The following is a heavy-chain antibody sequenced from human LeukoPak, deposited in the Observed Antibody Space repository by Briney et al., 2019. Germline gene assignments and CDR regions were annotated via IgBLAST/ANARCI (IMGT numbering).Heavy chain of an antibody. CDR2: IKPDGSEK. CDR1: GFIFRSDA. J-gene: IGHJ4*02. V-gene: IGHV3-7*03. CDR3: ARDQDAYSSGWYGVFDY. Sequence: PGGSLRLSCAASGFIFRSDAMSWVRQAPGKGLEWVANIKPDGSEKNYVDSVKGRFTISRDNAKNSLSLQMNSLRAEDTAVYYCARDQDAYSSGWYGVFDYWGQGTLVTVSS. D-gene: IGHD6-19*01.